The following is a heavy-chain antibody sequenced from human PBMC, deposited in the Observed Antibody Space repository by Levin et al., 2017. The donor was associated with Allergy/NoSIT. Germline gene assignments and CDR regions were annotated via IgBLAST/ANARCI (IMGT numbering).Heavy chain of an antibody. CDR1: GGSFSGYY. J-gene: IGHJ4*02. D-gene: IGHD3-10*01. CDR2: INHSGST. V-gene: IGHV4-34*01. Sequence: SQTLSLTCAVYGGSFSGYYWSWIRQPPGKGLEWIGEINHSGSTNYNPSLKSRVTTSVDTAKNQFSLKLSSVTAADTAVYYCARVSATSRRRVWFGEWDWGQGTLVTVSS. CDR3: ARVSATSRRRVWFGEWD.